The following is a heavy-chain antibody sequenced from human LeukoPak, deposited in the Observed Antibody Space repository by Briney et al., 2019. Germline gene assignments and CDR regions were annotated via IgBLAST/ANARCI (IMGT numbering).Heavy chain of an antibody. CDR2: IYYTGST. J-gene: IGHJ3*01. Sequence: SETLSLTCTVSGDSVSSGGYSWVWIRQRPGKGLEWIGYIYYTGSTSYNPSLKSRLTIAVDTSKNQFSLKLSSVTAADTAVYYCARPLNTVHDTSDVWGQGTMVTVSS. V-gene: IGHV4-31*03. D-gene: IGHD3-22*01. CDR3: ARPLNTVHDTSDV. CDR1: GDSVSSGGYS.